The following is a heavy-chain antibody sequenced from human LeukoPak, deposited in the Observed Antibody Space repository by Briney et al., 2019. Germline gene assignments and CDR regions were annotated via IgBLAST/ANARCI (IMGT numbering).Heavy chain of an antibody. Sequence: TVKVSCKAPGDTFGSYAISWVRQAHGQGLEWMGRTIPILGIAKYAQKFQGRLTITADTSTSTAYMQLTNLRSDDTAVYYCASQFLLPIDDWGRGTLVTVSS. CDR2: TIPILGIA. D-gene: IGHD3-22*01. CDR1: GDTFGSYA. V-gene: IGHV1-69*04. CDR3: ASQFLLPIDD. J-gene: IGHJ4*02.